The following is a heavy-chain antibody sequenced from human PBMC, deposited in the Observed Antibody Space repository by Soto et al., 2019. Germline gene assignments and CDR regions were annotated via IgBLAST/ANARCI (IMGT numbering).Heavy chain of an antibody. V-gene: IGHV3-7*03. Sequence: GGSLRLSCASSVFTFISYWMSWVRQAPGKGLEWVANIKQDGSEKYYVDSVKGRFTISRDNAKNSLYLQMNSLRAEDTAVYYCARAGDFWSGYYSRRNRFYYYGMDVWGQGTTVTVSS. D-gene: IGHD3-3*01. CDR1: VFTFISYW. CDR3: ARAGDFWSGYYSRRNRFYYYGMDV. CDR2: IKQDGSEK. J-gene: IGHJ6*02.